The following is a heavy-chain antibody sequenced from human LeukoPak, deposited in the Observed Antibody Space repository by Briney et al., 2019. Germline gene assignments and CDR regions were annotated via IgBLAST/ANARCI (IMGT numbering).Heavy chain of an antibody. CDR3: ARTRHYDFRSGYYKDGFDP. CDR2: IYPGDSDT. V-gene: IGHV5-51*01. J-gene: IGHJ5*02. Sequence: GESLKISCKGSGYSFTSYWIGWVRQMPGKGLEWMGIIYPGDSDTRYSPSFQGQVTISADKSISTAYLQWSSLKASDTAMYYCARTRHYDFRSGYYKDGFDPWGQGTLVTVSS. D-gene: IGHD3-3*01. CDR1: GYSFTSYW.